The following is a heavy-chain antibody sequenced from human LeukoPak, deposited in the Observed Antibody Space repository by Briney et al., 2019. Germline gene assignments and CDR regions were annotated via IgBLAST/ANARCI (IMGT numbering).Heavy chain of an antibody. D-gene: IGHD2-15*01. CDR3: ARSAASPRYFDY. J-gene: IGHJ4*02. Sequence: SETLSLTCTVSGGSISSGSYYWSWIRQPAGTGLEWTGRIYTSGSTNYNPSLKSRVTISVDTSKNQFSLKLSSVTAADTAVYYCARSAASPRYFDYWGQGTLVTVSS. V-gene: IGHV4-61*02. CDR2: IYTSGST. CDR1: GGSISSGSYY.